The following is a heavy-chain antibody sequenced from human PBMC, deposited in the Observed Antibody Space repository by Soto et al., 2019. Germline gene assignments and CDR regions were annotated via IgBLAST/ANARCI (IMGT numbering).Heavy chain of an antibody. CDR2: IYYSGST. V-gene: IGHV4-59*01. D-gene: IGHD5-18*01. CDR1: GGSISSYY. CDR3: AGAREVLKYTAMVFYRPPNYSLDS. J-gene: IGHJ4*02. Sequence: SETLSLTCTVSGGSISSYYWSWIRQPPGKGLEWIGYIYYSGSTNYNPSLKSRVTISVDTSKNQFSLKLSSVTAADTAVYYCAGAREVLKYTAMVFYRPPNYSLDSWGQGPLVPV.